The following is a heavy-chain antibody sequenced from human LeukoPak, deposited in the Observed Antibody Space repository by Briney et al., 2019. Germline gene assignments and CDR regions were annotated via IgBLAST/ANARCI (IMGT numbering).Heavy chain of an antibody. CDR1: GFTFSNSA. D-gene: IGHD3-9*01. CDR3: ARDPLRYLRVGHYDY. V-gene: IGHV3-21*01. Sequence: GGSLRLSCAASGFTFSNSAMNWVRQVPGKGLEWVSSIDYDSSHIYYAASVRGRFTIARDNARNSVYLQMNSLRVEDTAVYYCARDPLRYLRVGHYDYWGQGTLVAVSS. J-gene: IGHJ4*02. CDR2: IDYDSSHI.